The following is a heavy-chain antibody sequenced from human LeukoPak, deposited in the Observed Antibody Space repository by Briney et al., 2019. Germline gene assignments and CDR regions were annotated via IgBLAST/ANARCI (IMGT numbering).Heavy chain of an antibody. V-gene: IGHV3-7*01. CDR3: ASRYSSSWYYYYYYMDV. J-gene: IGHJ6*03. Sequence: GGSLRLSCAASGFTFSSYWMSWVRQAPGKGLEWVANIKQDGSEKYYVDSVKGRFTISRDNAKNSLYLQMNSLRAEDTAVYYCASRYSSSWYYYYYYMDVWGKGTTVTVSS. CDR2: IKQDGSEK. D-gene: IGHD6-13*01. CDR1: GFTFSSYW.